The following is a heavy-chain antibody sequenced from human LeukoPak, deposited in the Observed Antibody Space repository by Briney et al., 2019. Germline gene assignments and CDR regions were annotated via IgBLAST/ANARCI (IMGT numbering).Heavy chain of an antibody. V-gene: IGHV1-69*13. Sequence: GASVKVSCKASGYTFTSYGISWVRQAPGQGLEWMGGIIPIFGTANYAQKFQGRVTITADESTSTAYMELSSLRSEDTAVYYCARVFGEASYYDFWSGGRFDPWGQGTLVTVSS. J-gene: IGHJ5*02. CDR2: IIPIFGTA. D-gene: IGHD3-3*01. CDR3: ARVFGEASYYDFWSGGRFDP. CDR1: GYTFTSYG.